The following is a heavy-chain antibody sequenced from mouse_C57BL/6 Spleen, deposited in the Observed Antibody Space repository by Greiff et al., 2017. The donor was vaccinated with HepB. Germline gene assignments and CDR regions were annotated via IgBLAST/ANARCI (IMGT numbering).Heavy chain of an antibody. CDR3: ARGGTARGFAY. D-gene: IGHD3-2*01. Sequence: EVKLVESGPGLVKPSQSLSLTCSVTGYSITSGYYWNWIRQFPGNKLEWMGYISYDGSNNYNPSLKNRISITRDTSKNQFFLKLNSVTTEDTATYYCARGGTARGFAYWGQGTLVTVSA. J-gene: IGHJ3*01. CDR1: GYSITSGYY. V-gene: IGHV3-6*01. CDR2: ISYDGSN.